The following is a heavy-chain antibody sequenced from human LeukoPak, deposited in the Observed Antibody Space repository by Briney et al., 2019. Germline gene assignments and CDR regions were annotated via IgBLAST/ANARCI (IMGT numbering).Heavy chain of an antibody. D-gene: IGHD1-26*01. CDR3: ARDAELRNWCFDL. CDR1: GGSISSGGYS. Sequence: PSQTLSLTCAVSGGSISSGGYSWSWIRQPPGKGLEWIGYIYHSGSTYYNPSLKSRVTISVDGSKNQFSLKLSSVTAADTAVYYCARDAELRNWCFDLWGRGTLVTVSS. CDR2: IYHSGST. V-gene: IGHV4-30-2*01. J-gene: IGHJ2*01.